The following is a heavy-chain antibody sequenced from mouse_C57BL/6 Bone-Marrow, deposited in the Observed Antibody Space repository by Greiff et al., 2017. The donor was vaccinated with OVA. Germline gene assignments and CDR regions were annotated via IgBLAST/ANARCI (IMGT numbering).Heavy chain of an antibody. D-gene: IGHD2-3*01. Sequence: EVQWVESGGGFVLSGRSLILSCATSGFTFSDFYMEWVRQAPVKGLEWIAASGNNANDYTTESSASVKGRFIVSIDTSTSSLYLQMNALRAEDTANYYCARDAKDGYYYDYWGQGTSVTVSS. J-gene: IGHJ4*01. CDR1: GFTFSDFY. CDR2: SGNNANDYTT. CDR3: ARDAKDGYYYDY. V-gene: IGHV7-1*01.